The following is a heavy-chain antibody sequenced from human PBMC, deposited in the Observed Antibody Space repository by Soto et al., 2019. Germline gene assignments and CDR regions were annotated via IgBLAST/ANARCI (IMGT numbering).Heavy chain of an antibody. J-gene: IGHJ6*02. V-gene: IGHV1-69*13. D-gene: IGHD2-15*01. CDR1: GGTFSSYA. CDR2: IIPIFGTA. Sequence: SVKVSCKASGGTFSSYAINWVRQAPGQGLEWMGGIIPIFGTANYAQKFQGRVTITADESTSTAYMELSSLRSEDTAVYYCARGSGGSSYYYYGMDVWGQGTTVTVAS. CDR3: ARGSGGSSYYYYGMDV.